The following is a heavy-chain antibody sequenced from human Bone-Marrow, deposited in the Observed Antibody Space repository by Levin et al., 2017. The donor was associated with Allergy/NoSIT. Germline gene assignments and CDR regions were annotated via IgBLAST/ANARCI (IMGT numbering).Heavy chain of an antibody. V-gene: IGHV3-23*01. D-gene: IGHD3-10*01. CDR2: ISGSGGAT. CDR1: GFTFSNYA. Sequence: LSLPCAASGFTFSNYAMSWVRQSPGKGLEWVSVISGSGGATNHADAVEGRFAISRDKSKNTLYLQMDSLRVEDTAVYYGAKAHYGSGSSGSAFDMWGQGTMVTVSS. J-gene: IGHJ3*02. CDR3: AKAHYGSGSSGSAFDM.